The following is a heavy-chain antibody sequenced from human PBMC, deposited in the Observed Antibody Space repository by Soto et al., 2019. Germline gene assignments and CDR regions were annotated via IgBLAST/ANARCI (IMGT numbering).Heavy chain of an antibody. CDR3: ARSVASGLITFDP. CDR1: GGSISSGGYY. V-gene: IGHV4-31*03. Sequence: QVQLQESGPGLVKPSQTLSLTCTVSGGSISSGGYYWSWIRQHPGKGLEWIGYIYYSGSTYYNPSLRSRVTISVDTSKNQFSLKLSSVTAADTAVYYCARSVASGLITFDPWGQGTLVTVSS. CDR2: IYYSGST. J-gene: IGHJ5*02.